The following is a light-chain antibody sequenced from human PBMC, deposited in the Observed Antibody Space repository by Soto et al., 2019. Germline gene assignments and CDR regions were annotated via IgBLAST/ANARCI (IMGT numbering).Light chain of an antibody. V-gene: IGLV1-40*01. J-gene: IGLJ2*01. Sequence: QSVLTQPPSVSGAPGQRVTISCTGSSSNIWAGYDVHWYQQPPGTAPKLLIYGTNNRPSGVPDRISGSRSGTSASLAITGLQTEDEADYYCQSYDSSLSGSVLFGGGTKVTVL. CDR3: QSYDSSLSGSVL. CDR1: SSNIWAGYD. CDR2: GTN.